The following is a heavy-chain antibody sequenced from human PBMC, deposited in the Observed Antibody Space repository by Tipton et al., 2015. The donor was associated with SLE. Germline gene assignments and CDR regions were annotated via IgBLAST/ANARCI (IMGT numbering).Heavy chain of an antibody. D-gene: IGHD1-1*01. CDR2: IKRDGSEK. CDR1: GLTFSTYW. J-gene: IGHJ4*02. CDR3: ARDGRFVPGIAVY. Sequence: SLRLSCAASGLTFSTYWMSWVRQAPGKGLEWVANIKRDGSEKYYADSVKGRFTISRDNAKNSLYLLMNSLRAEDTAVYYCARDGRFVPGIAVYWGQGTLVTVSS. V-gene: IGHV3-7*01.